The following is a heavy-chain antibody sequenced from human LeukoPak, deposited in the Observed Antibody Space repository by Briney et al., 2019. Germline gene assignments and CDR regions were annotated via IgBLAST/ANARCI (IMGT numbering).Heavy chain of an antibody. CDR3: AREASYGDPAFDY. CDR2: ISSSGSTI. CDR1: GFTFSSYE. D-gene: IGHD4-17*01. V-gene: IGHV3-48*03. Sequence: PGGSLRLSCAASGFTFSSYEMNWVRQAPGKGLEWVSYISSSGSTIYYVDSVKGRFTISRDNAKNSLYLQMNSLRAEDTAVYYCAREASYGDPAFDYWGQGTLVTVSS. J-gene: IGHJ4*02.